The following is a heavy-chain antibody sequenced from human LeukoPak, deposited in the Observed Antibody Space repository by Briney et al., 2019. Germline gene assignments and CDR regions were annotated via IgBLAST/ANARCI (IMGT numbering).Heavy chain of an antibody. D-gene: IGHD6-6*01. Sequence: GGSLRLSCAASEFTFSTYAMHWVRQAPGKGLDWVAVISYGGSNKDYADSVKGRFTISRDNSKNTLYVQMNSLRAEDTAVYYCARAGDGYSSSSDYYSGMDVWGQGTTVTVSS. CDR3: ARAGDGYSSSSDYYSGMDV. CDR1: EFTFSTYA. V-gene: IGHV3-30-3*01. J-gene: IGHJ6*02. CDR2: ISYGGSNK.